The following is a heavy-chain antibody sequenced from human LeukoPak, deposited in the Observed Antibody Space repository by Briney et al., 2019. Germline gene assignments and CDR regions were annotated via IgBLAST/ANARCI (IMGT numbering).Heavy chain of an antibody. D-gene: IGHD3-10*01. V-gene: IGHV4-4*02. Sequence: SGTLSLTCAVSGGSISSSNWWSWVRQPPGKGLEWIGEIYHSGSTNYNPSLKSRVTISVDKSKNQFSLKLSSVTAADTAVYYCARVTILLWFGELLSYYMDVWGKGTTVTVSS. CDR1: GGSISSSNW. J-gene: IGHJ6*03. CDR2: IYHSGST. CDR3: ARVTILLWFGELLSYYMDV.